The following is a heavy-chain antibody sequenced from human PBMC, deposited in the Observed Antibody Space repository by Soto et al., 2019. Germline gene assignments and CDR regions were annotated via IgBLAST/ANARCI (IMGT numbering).Heavy chain of an antibody. Sequence: GALRLSCAASGFTFSSYAMSWVRQAPGKGLEWVSAISGSGGSTYYADSVKGRFTISRDNSKNTLYLQMNSLRAEDTAVYYCAKGWGAVYDSSSFDYWGQGTLVTVSS. CDR2: ISGSGGST. V-gene: IGHV3-23*01. J-gene: IGHJ4*02. D-gene: IGHD3-22*01. CDR3: AKGWGAVYDSSSFDY. CDR1: GFTFSSYA.